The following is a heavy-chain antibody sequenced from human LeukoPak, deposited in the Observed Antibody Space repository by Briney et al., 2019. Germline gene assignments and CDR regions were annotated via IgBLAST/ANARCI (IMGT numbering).Heavy chain of an antibody. CDR2: ISGSGGST. Sequence: GGSLRLSCAASGFTFSSYAMSWVRQAPGKGLEWVSAISGSGGSTYYADSVKGRFTISRDNTKNTLYLQMNSLRAEDTAVYYCAKDLGGWPNYFDYWGQGTLVTVSS. D-gene: IGHD6-19*01. CDR1: GFTFSSYA. CDR3: AKDLGGWPNYFDY. V-gene: IGHV3-23*01. J-gene: IGHJ4*02.